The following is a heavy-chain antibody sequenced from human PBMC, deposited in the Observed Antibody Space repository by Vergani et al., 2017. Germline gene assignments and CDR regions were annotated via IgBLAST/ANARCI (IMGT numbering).Heavy chain of an antibody. D-gene: IGHD2-15*01. CDR2: IIPIFGTA. CDR1: GGTFSSYA. V-gene: IGHV1-69*13. CDR3: ARPRFTPYCSGGSCHAEYFQH. J-gene: IGHJ1*01. Sequence: QVQLVQSGAEVKKPGSSVKVFCKASGGTFSSYAISWVRQAPGQGLEWMGRIIPIFGTANYAQKFQGRVTITADESTSTAYMELSSLRSEDTAVYYCARPRFTPYCSGGSCHAEYFQHWGQGTLVTVSS.